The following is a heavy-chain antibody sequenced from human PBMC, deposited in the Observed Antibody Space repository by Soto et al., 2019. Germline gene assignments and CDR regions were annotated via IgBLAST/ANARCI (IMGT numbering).Heavy chain of an antibody. CDR1: GLTFSSYA. CDR2: ISSNGGST. Sequence: GGALRVLCSASGLTFSSYAMHWVRQAPGKGLGYVSAISSNGGSTYYADSVKGRFTISRDNSKNTLYLQMSSLRAEDTAVYYCVKDHSGDWGHGTLVPVSP. CDR3: VKDHSGD. V-gene: IGHV3-64D*06. J-gene: IGHJ4*01. D-gene: IGHD6-25*01.